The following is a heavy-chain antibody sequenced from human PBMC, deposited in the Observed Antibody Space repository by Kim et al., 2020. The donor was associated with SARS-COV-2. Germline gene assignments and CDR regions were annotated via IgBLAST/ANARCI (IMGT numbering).Heavy chain of an antibody. V-gene: IGHV4-59*01. J-gene: IGHJ4*02. Sequence: SNPSLKSRVTISVDTSKNQFSLKLSSVTAADTAVYYCARDRSYGSGGIDYWGQGTLVTVSS. D-gene: IGHD3-10*01. CDR3: ARDRSYGSGGIDY.